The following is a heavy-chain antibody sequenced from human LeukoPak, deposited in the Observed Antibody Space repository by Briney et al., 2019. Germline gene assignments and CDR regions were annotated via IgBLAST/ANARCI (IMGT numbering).Heavy chain of an antibody. Sequence: GGSLRLSCAASGFTFSSYAMSWVRQAPGKGLEWVSAISGSGGSTYYADSVKGRFTISRDNSKNTLYLQMNSLRAEDTAVYYCAKDPPGCSSTSCYTWGYFDYWGQGTLVTVSS. CDR2: ISGSGGST. D-gene: IGHD2-2*02. CDR3: AKDPPGCSSTSCYTWGYFDY. J-gene: IGHJ4*02. V-gene: IGHV3-23*01. CDR1: GFTFSSYA.